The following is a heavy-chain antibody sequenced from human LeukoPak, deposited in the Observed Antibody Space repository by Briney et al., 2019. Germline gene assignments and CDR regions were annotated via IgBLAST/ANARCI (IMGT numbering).Heavy chain of an antibody. CDR2: INAGNGNT. D-gene: IGHD3-22*01. J-gene: IGHJ4*02. Sequence: GASVKVSCKASGYTFTSYAMHWVRQAPGQRLEWMGWINAGNGNTKYSQKFQGRVTITRDTSASTAYMELSSLRSEDTAAYYCARGKWYYYDSSGSYYFDYWGQGTLVTVSS. CDR3: ARGKWYYYDSSGSYYFDY. V-gene: IGHV1-3*01. CDR1: GYTFTSYA.